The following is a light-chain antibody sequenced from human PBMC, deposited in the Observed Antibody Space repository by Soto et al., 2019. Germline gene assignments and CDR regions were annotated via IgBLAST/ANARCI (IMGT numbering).Light chain of an antibody. J-gene: IGKJ1*01. CDR2: DAS. Sequence: ETVMTQSPATLSVSPGERATLSCRASQSVNSKLAWYQQKPGQAPRLLIYDASTRATGIPARFSGSGSGTEFTLPISSLQSEDFAVYCCQQHNNWPQTFGQGTKVEI. CDR1: QSVNSK. V-gene: IGKV3-15*01. CDR3: QQHNNWPQT.